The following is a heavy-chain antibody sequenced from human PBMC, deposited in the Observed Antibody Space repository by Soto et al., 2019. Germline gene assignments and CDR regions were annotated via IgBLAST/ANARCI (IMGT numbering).Heavy chain of an antibody. CDR1: GYSFTNYY. Sequence: ASVNVSCNASGYSFTNYYMHWVRQAPGQGLEWMGTINAGGGYTTYAQRFQGRVTMTRDTSTSTVSMELSSLRYEDTALYYCNRGGAIVVVTDPFDLWGQGTLVTVSS. CDR2: INAGGGYT. V-gene: IGHV1-46*03. CDR3: NRGGAIVVVTDPFDL. J-gene: IGHJ5*02. D-gene: IGHD2-21*02.